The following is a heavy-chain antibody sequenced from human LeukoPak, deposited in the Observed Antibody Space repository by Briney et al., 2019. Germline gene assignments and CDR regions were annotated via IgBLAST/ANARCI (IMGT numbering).Heavy chain of an antibody. CDR1: GFTFSSYA. J-gene: IGHJ4*02. V-gene: IGHV3-23*01. Sequence: RAGGSLRLSCAASGFTFSSYAMSWVRQAPGKGLEWVSAISGSGGSTYYADSVKGRFTISRDNSKNTLYLQMNSLRAEDTAVYYCAEDLYYYDSRTYYWGQGTLVTVSS. D-gene: IGHD3-22*01. CDR2: ISGSGGST. CDR3: AEDLYYYDSRTYY.